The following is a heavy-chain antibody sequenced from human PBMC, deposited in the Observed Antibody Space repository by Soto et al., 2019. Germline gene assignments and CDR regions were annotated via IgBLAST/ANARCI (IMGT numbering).Heavy chain of an antibody. CDR3: ARRYYYDSSGYVSYYYGMDV. V-gene: IGHV1-8*01. Sequence: QVQLVQSGAEVKKPGASVKVSCKASGYTFTSYDINWVRQATGQGLEWMGWMNPNSGNTGYAQKFQGRVTMTRNTSISTAYKELSSLRSEDTAVYYCARRYYYDSSGYVSYYYGMDVWGQGTTVTVSS. CDR2: MNPNSGNT. J-gene: IGHJ6*02. CDR1: GYTFTSYD. D-gene: IGHD3-22*01.